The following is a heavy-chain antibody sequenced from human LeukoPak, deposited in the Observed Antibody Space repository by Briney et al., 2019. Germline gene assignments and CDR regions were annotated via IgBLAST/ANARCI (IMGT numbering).Heavy chain of an antibody. V-gene: IGHV4-4*09. J-gene: IGHJ5*02. Sequence: PSETLSLTCTVSRGSISLFYWSWIRQPPGKGLEWIGYIYTSGSTNYNPSLKSRVTISVDTSKSQFSLKLNSVTAADTAVYYCARHLADYDSTGRNYFDPWGQGTLVTVSS. CDR1: RGSISLFY. CDR3: ARHLADYDSTGRNYFDP. CDR2: IYTSGST. D-gene: IGHD3-22*01.